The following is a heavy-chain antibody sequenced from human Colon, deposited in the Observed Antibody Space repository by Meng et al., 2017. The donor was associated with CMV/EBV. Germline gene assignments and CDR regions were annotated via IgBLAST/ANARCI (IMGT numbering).Heavy chain of an antibody. CDR1: GFTFSTYW. D-gene: IGHD3-16*01. Sequence: GGSLRLSCAASGFTFSTYWMHWVRQAPGKGLEWVSGVTSGGGTTFYADSVKGRFTISRDNSRNTLFLQMNNLRAEDAAIYYCAKDLSGGVMGFDFWGQGTLVTVSS. CDR3: AKDLSGGVMGFDF. CDR2: VTSGGGTT. J-gene: IGHJ5*01. V-gene: IGHV3-NL1*01.